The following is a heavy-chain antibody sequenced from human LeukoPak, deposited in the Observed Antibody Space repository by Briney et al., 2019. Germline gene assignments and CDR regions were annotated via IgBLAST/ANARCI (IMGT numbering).Heavy chain of an antibody. D-gene: IGHD2-2*01. V-gene: IGHV4-4*07. CDR1: GGSISSHY. CDR3: ARDCSSTSCYVVFFKQKTAYEMDV. Sequence: SETLSLTCTVPGGSISSHYWSWSRQPAGKGLEWIGRIYTSGSTNYNPSLKSRVTMSVETSKNQFSLKLSSVTAADTAVYYCARDCSSTSCYVVFFKQKTAYEMDVWGQGTTVTVSS. CDR2: IYTSGST. J-gene: IGHJ6*02.